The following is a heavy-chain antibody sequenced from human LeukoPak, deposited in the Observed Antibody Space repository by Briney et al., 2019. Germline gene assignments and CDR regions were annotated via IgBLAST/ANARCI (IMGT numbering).Heavy chain of an antibody. Sequence: GGSLRLSCAASGFTFSSYWMHWVRQAPGKGLVWVSRIKSDGSSPSYADSVKGRFTISRDNAKNTLYLQMNSLRAEDTALYYCTRGGVIAGSDYWGQGTLVTVAS. J-gene: IGHJ4*02. D-gene: IGHD6-13*01. CDR1: GFTFSSYW. V-gene: IGHV3-74*01. CDR2: IKSDGSSP. CDR3: TRGGVIAGSDY.